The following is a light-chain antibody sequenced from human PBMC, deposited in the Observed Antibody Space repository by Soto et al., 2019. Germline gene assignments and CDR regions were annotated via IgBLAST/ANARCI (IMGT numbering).Light chain of an antibody. CDR3: QSYDSSLSGSVV. CDR2: GNS. J-gene: IGLJ2*01. CDR1: SSNIGAGYD. V-gene: IGLV1-40*01. Sequence: QSVLTQPPSVSGAPGQRVTMSCTGSSSNIGAGYDVHWYQQLPGTAPKLLIYGNSNRPSGVPDRFSGSKSDTSASLAINGLQAEDEAEYYCQSYDSSLSGSVVFGGGTKLTVL.